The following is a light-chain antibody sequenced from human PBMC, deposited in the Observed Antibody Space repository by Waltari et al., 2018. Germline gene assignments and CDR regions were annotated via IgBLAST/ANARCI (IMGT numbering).Light chain of an antibody. CDR2: AAS. CDR1: PGISIY. CDR3: QQFNSYPRT. V-gene: IGKV1-9*01. J-gene: IGKJ3*01. Sequence: DIQLTQSQSFLSASVGDRVTITCRASPGISIYLAWYQQKPGKAPKLLIYAASTLQSGVPSRFRGSGSGTEFTLTISSLQPEDFATYYCQQFNSYPRTFGPGTKVDIK.